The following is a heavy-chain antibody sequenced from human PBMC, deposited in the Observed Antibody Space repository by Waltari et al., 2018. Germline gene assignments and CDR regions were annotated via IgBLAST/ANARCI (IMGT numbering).Heavy chain of an antibody. CDR1: GFSFSRFV. J-gene: IGHJ4*02. D-gene: IGHD4-17*01. CDR3: ARTSDYGDGCSDY. Sequence: EVQLVESGGGLVQPGGSLRLCCAASGFSFSRFVFRWVRRAPGKGLEWVANIKQDGSEKYYVDSVKGRFTISRDNAKNSLYLQMNSLRAEDTAVYYCARTSDYGDGCSDYWGQGTLVTVSS. CDR2: IKQDGSEK. V-gene: IGHV3-7*01.